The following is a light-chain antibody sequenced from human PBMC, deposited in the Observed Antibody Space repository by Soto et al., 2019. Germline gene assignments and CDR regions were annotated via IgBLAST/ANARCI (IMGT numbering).Light chain of an antibody. Sequence: DIKMNQSPSTLSASVGDRVTVTCRASQNINKWLAWYQQKPGRAPKLLIYKASALESGVPSRFSGSGSGTEFTLTISSLQPDDFGTYYCQQYNTYSAFGQGTKVDI. V-gene: IGKV1-5*03. CDR3: QQYNTYSA. J-gene: IGKJ1*01. CDR1: QNINKW. CDR2: KAS.